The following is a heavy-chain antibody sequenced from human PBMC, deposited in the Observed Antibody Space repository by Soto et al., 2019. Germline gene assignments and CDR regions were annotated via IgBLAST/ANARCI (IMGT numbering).Heavy chain of an antibody. CDR1: GYTFTSYG. CDR2: ISAYNGNT. CDR3: ARDLNEGYCSSTSCLTWFDP. Sequence: QVQLVQSGAEVKKPGASVKVSCKASGYTFTSYGISWVRQAPGQGLEWMGWISAYNGNTNYAQKLKGRVTMTTDTSTSTAYMELRSLRSDDTAVYYCARDLNEGYCSSTSCLTWFDPWGQGTLVTVSS. D-gene: IGHD2-2*01. J-gene: IGHJ5*02. V-gene: IGHV1-18*01.